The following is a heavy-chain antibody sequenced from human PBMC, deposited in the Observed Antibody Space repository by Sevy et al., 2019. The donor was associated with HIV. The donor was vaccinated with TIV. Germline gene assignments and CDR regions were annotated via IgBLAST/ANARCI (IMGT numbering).Heavy chain of an antibody. D-gene: IGHD3-3*01. CDR3: TALDRYYDCWSGYYNVLGMDV. CDR2: IKSKTDGDTT. Sequence: GGSLRLSCAASGFTFSNAWMSWVRQAPGKGLEWVGRIKSKTDGDTTDYAAPVKGRFTISRDDSKNTLYLQMSSLKIEDTAVNYGTALDRYYDCWSGYYNVLGMDVWGEGTTVTVSS. V-gene: IGHV3-15*01. J-gene: IGHJ6*04. CDR1: GFTFSNAW.